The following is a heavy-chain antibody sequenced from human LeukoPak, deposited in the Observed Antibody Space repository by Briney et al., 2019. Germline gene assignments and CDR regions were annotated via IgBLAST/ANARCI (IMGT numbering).Heavy chain of an antibody. CDR1: GGSISTYY. J-gene: IGHJ3*02. CDR2: MYYSGST. CDR3: ARHAYYYDRSGSYEAFDI. V-gene: IGHV4-59*08. D-gene: IGHD3-22*01. Sequence: SETLSLTCTVSGGSISTYYWSWIRQPPGKGLEWIGSMYYSGSTNYKPSLKSRVTISVDTSKNQFSLKLSSVTAADTAMYYCARHAYYYDRSGSYEAFDIWGQGTMVTVSS.